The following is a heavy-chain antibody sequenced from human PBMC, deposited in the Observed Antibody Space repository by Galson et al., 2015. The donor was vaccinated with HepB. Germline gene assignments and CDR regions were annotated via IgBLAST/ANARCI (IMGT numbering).Heavy chain of an antibody. CDR3: ARFTRIASAGGHYYGMDV. V-gene: IGHV2-70*01. Sequence: PALVKPTQTLTLTCTFSGFSLTTSVMCVSWIRQPPGKALEWLAPTHWDDDKSYTTSLNTRLTISKDTSKNQVVLTMTNIDPVDTATYYCARFTRIASAGGHYYGMDVWGQGTTVTVSS. J-gene: IGHJ6*02. CDR1: GFSLTTSVMC. CDR2: THWDDDK. D-gene: IGHD6-13*01.